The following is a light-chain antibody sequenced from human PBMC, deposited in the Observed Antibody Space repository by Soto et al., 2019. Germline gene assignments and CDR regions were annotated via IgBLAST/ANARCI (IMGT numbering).Light chain of an antibody. CDR3: QQPPYT. J-gene: IGKJ3*01. CDR2: ATS. V-gene: IGKV1-39*01. CDR1: QTPRTF. Sequence: DIRLTPCPSSLSASVGDRVTITCRASQTPRTFLNWYQQKPGKAPKLLIYATSTLQSGVPSRFSGRDSGADFTLTINNLQPEDFATYYCQQPPYTFGPGTKVDIK.